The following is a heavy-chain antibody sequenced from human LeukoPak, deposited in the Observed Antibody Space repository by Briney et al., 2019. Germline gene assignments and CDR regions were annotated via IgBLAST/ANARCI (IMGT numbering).Heavy chain of an antibody. CDR2: IYYSGST. D-gene: IGHD6-13*01. V-gene: IGHV4-39*01. Sequence: PSETLSLTCTVSGGSIGNSDYYWGWIRQSPGKGLEWIGTIYYSGSTYYNPSLESRVTMSADTSKNQFSLKLSSVTAADTAVYYCAKVGYTSNWTGVHYYYYMDVWGKGTTVTVSS. CDR3: AKVGYTSNWTGVHYYYYMDV. J-gene: IGHJ6*03. CDR1: GGSIGNSDYY.